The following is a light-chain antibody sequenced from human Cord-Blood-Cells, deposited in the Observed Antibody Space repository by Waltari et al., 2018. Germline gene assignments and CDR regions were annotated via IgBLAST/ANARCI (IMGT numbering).Light chain of an antibody. V-gene: IGKV2-28*01. Sequence: DIVMTQSPLSLPVTPGEPASISCRSSPSLLHSNGYNDLDWYLQKPGQSRQLLIYLGSNRGSAVPDGFSGRGSGTDVTLKISRVEAEDAGVYDCRPALQVLDKFGHGPKLEIK. CDR3: RPALQVLDK. CDR2: LGS. CDR1: PSLLHSNGYND. J-gene: IGKJ2*01.